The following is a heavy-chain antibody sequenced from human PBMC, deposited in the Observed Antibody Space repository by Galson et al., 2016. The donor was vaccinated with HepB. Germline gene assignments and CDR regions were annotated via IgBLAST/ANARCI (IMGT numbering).Heavy chain of an antibody. CDR1: GFTFSTYG. D-gene: IGHD4-17*01. V-gene: IGHV3-33*01. CDR3: TTEYGDYLRRYYFDY. CDR2: IWYDGINK. J-gene: IGHJ4*02. Sequence: SLRLSCAASGFTFSTYGMHWVRQAPGKGLEWVAVIWYDGINKYYADSVKGRFTISRDNSKNTLYLQMNSLKIEDTAVYYCTTEYGDYLRRYYFDYWGQGTLVTVSS.